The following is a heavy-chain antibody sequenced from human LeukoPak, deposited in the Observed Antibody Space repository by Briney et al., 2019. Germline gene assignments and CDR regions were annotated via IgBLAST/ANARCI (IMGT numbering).Heavy chain of an antibody. CDR2: IYHSGST. J-gene: IGHJ4*02. D-gene: IGHD3-10*01. CDR3: ARDLASMVRGVIVDDY. V-gene: IGHV4-4*02. Sequence: PSGTLSLTCAVSGGSISSNNWWSWVRQPPGKGLEWLGEIYHSGSTNYNPSLKSRVTISVDKSKNQFSLKLSSVTAADTAVYYCARDLASMVRGVIVDDYWGQGTLVTVSS. CDR1: GGSISSNNW.